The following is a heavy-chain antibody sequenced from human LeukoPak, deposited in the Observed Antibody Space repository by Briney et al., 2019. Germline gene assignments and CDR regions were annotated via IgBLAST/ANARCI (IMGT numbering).Heavy chain of an antibody. J-gene: IGHJ5*02. CDR1: GFTFSDKW. Sequence: GGSLRLSCVASGFTFSDKWMSWVRQAPGKGPEWVASIEKDGSQKYYVDSVKGRFTISRDNAQNSLYLEMSSLSVEDTAIYSCARVGWELLNLHFDPWGQGTLVTVSS. CDR3: ARVGWELLNLHFDP. V-gene: IGHV3-7*03. CDR2: IEKDGSQK. D-gene: IGHD1-26*01.